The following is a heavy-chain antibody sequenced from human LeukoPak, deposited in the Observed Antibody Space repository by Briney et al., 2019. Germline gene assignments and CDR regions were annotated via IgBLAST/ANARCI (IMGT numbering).Heavy chain of an antibody. J-gene: IGHJ6*03. Sequence: ASVKVSCKASGYTFTSYAMNWVRQAPGQGLEWMGWINTNTGNPTYAQGFTGRFVFSLDTSVSTAYLQISSLKAEDTAVYYCARGGDFWSGYYNPHYYYYMDVWGKGTTVTVSS. CDR2: INTNTGNP. CDR3: ARGGDFWSGYYNPHYYYYMDV. CDR1: GYTFTSYA. D-gene: IGHD3-3*01. V-gene: IGHV7-4-1*02.